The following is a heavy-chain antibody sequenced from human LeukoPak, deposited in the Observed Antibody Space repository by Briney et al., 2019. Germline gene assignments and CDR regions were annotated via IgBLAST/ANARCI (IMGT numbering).Heavy chain of an antibody. CDR3: ARAIAAYKAWFDP. J-gene: IGHJ5*02. CDR2: IYYSGST. V-gene: IGHV4-59*08. Sequence: SETLSLTCTASGGSISSYYWSWIRQPPGKGLEWIGYIYYSGSTNYNPSLKSRVTISVDTSKNQFPLKLSSVTAADTAVYYCARAIAAYKAWFDPWGQGTLVTVSS. D-gene: IGHD6-13*01. CDR1: GGSISSYY.